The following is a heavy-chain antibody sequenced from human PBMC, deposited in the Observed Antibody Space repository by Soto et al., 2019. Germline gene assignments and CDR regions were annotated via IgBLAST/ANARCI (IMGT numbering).Heavy chain of an antibody. J-gene: IGHJ4*02. Sequence: QVQLVQSGAEVKEPGASVKVSCKASGYTFINYGISWVRQAPGQGLEWMGWISPYSGNTDCAQKFQGRVTMTTDTGTSTVNMELRSLTSDDTAVHYCARDRSTNDYWGQGTLVTVSS. CDR1: GYTFINYG. CDR3: ARDRSTNDY. V-gene: IGHV1-18*01. CDR2: ISPYSGNT.